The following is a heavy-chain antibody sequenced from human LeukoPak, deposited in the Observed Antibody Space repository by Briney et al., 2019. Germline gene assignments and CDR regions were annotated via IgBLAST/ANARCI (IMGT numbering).Heavy chain of an antibody. CDR3: SRLWVGAYL. CDR1: GFTFSSYE. D-gene: IGHD3-10*01. CDR2: ISSSGSTM. V-gene: IGHV3-48*03. J-gene: IGHJ5*02. Sequence: PGGSLRLSCAASGFTFSSYEMNWVRQAPGKGLEWISYISSSGSTMYYADSVKGRFTISRDNAKNSLYLQMNSLKTEDTAVYYCSRLWVGAYLWGQGTLVTVSS.